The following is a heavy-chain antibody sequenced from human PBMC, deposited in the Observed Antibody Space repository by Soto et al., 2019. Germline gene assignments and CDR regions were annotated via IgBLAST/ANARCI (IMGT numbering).Heavy chain of an antibody. CDR2: IDPSDSYT. CDR1: GYSFTSYW. D-gene: IGHD1-20*01. V-gene: IGHV5-10-1*01. Sequence: WESLKISCKGSGYSFTSYWISWVRQMPGKGLEWMGRIDPSDSYTNYSPSFQGHVTISADKSISTAYLQWSSLKASDTSMYYCARPLITGTTDAFDIWGQGTMVTVSS. J-gene: IGHJ3*02. CDR3: ARPLITGTTDAFDI.